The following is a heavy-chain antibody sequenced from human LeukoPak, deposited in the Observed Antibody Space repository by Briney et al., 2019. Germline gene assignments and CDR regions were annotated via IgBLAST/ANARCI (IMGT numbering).Heavy chain of an antibody. V-gene: IGHV4-59*01. J-gene: IGHJ5*02. CDR1: GDSISSYF. D-gene: IGHD3-10*01. CDR2: IFHSGTT. Sequence: SETLSLTCTVSGDSISSYFWSWIRQPPGKGLEWIGMIFHSGTTNYNPSLRGRVSISVDTSKNQFSLELSSVTAADTAVYYCARSFGSGTYYNNWFDPWGRGTLVTVSS. CDR3: ARSFGSGTYYNNWFDP.